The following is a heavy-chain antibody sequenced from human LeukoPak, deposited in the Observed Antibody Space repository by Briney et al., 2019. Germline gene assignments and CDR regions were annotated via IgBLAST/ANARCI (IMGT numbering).Heavy chain of an antibody. D-gene: IGHD3-10*01. Sequence: SETLSLTCTVSGGSISSYYWSWIRQPPGKGLEWIGYIYYSGSTNYNPSLKSRVTISVDTSNNQFSLKLSSVTAADTAVYYCARQNRAFDAFDIWGQGTMVTVSS. CDR1: GGSISSYY. V-gene: IGHV4-59*08. J-gene: IGHJ3*02. CDR2: IYYSGST. CDR3: ARQNRAFDAFDI.